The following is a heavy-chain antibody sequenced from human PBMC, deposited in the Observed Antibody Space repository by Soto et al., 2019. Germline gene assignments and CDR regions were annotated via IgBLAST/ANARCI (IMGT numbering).Heavy chain of an antibody. CDR2: IFDSGTT. J-gene: IGHJ4*02. D-gene: IGHD7-27*01. CDR3: ARGPSGDKVHY. CDR1: GGSITSDCCC. V-gene: IGHV4-30-4*01. Sequence: SETLCVTCTVAGGSITSDCCCWSWIRQPPGEGLEWIGHIFDSGTTYTNPSLRSQVAISLDTSKNHFSLTLSSVTAADTAVYYCARGPSGDKVHYWGQGALVTV.